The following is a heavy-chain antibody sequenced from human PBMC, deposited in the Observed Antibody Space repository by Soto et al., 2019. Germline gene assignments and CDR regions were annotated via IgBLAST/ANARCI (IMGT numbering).Heavy chain of an antibody. CDR2: IKSKTDGGTT. CDR1: GFTFSNAW. V-gene: IGHV3-15*01. Sequence: GGSLRLSCAASGFTFSNAWMSWVRQAPGKGLEWVGRIKSKTDGGTTDYAAPVKGRFTISRDDSKNTLYLQRNSLKTEDTAVYYCTTGDAYRNYFDYWGQGTLVTVSS. J-gene: IGHJ4*02. CDR3: TTGDAYRNYFDY. D-gene: IGHD4-4*01.